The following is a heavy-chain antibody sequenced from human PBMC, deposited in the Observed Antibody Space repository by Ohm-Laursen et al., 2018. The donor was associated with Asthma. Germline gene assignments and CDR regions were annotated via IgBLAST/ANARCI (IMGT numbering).Heavy chain of an antibody. V-gene: IGHV3-74*01. J-gene: IGHJ4*02. CDR1: GFTFRSYW. CDR2: INRDGSST. Sequence: SLRLSCTASGFTFRSYWMHWVRHAPGKGLVWVSRINRDGSSTTYADSVKGRFTISRDNAKNTLYLQMSSLRAEDTAVYYCARDVNSYFDYWGQGTLVTVSS. CDR3: ARDVNSYFDY.